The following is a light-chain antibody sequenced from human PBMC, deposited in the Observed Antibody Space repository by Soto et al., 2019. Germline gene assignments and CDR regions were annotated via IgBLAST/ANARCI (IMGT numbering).Light chain of an antibody. CDR2: KAS. V-gene: IGKV1-5*03. J-gene: IGKJ4*01. CDR1: QSISSW. Sequence: HFISTLSASVGDRVTITCRASQSISSWLAWYQQKPGKAPKLLIYKASSLESGVPSRFSGSGSGTEFTLTISSLQPDDFATYYCQQYNSYSPLAFGGGTKVDIK. CDR3: QQYNSYSPLA.